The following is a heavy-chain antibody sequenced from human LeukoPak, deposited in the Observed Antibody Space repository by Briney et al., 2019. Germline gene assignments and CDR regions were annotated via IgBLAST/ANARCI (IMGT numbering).Heavy chain of an antibody. J-gene: IGHJ4*02. CDR1: GFTFSNYW. CDR2: INQDGSEE. CDR3: VRDGGVSGYDLLDY. V-gene: IGHV3-7*01. D-gene: IGHD5-12*01. Sequence: PGGSLRLSCAASGFTFSNYWMTWVRQAPGKGLEWVAHINQDGSEEHYMDSAKARFTISRDNAKNSLSLQMNSLRAKDTAVYYCVRDGGVSGYDLLDYWGQGTLVTVSS.